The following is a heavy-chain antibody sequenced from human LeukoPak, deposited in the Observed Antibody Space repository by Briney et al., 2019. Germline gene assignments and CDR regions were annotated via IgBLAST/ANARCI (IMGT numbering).Heavy chain of an antibody. V-gene: IGHV3-74*01. Sequence: GGSLRLSCAASGFTFSSYWMHWVRQAPGKGLVWVSRISTDGSSTNSADSVKGRFTISRDNAKNTLYLQMNSLRAEDTAVYYCVREYSSSAGRAFDIWGQGTMVTVSP. CDR3: VREYSSSAGRAFDI. D-gene: IGHD6-6*01. CDR1: GFTFSSYW. J-gene: IGHJ3*02. CDR2: ISTDGSST.